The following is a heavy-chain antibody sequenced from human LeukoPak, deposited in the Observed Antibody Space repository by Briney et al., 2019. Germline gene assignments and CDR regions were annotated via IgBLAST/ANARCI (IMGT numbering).Heavy chain of an antibody. CDR1: GYTFTGYY. D-gene: IGHD2-2*01. CDR2: INPNSGGT. V-gene: IGHV1-2*02. J-gene: IGHJ4*02. Sequence: ASVKVSCKASGYTFTGYYMHWVRQAPGQGLEWMGWINPNSGGTNYAQKFQGRVTITRDTSISTAYMELSRLRSDDTAVYYCARAGRYCSSTSCYHFDYWGQETLVTVSS. CDR3: ARAGRYCSSTSCYHFDY.